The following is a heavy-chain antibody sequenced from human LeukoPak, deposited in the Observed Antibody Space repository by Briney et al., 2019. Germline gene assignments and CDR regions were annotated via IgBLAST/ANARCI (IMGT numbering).Heavy chain of an antibody. J-gene: IGHJ4*02. CDR2: IYYSGST. V-gene: IGHV4-39*07. CDR1: GGSISSSSYY. Sequence: SETLSLTCTVSGGSISSSSYYWGWIRQPPGKGLEWIGSIYYSGSTCYNPSLKSRVTISVDTSKNQFSLKLSSVTAADTAVYYCARLGDSSGYYAFDYWGQGTLVPVSS. CDR3: ARLGDSSGYYAFDY. D-gene: IGHD3-22*01.